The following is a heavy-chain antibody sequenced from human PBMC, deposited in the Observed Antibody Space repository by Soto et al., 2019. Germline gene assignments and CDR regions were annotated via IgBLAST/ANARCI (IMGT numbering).Heavy chain of an antibody. CDR2: ISGTTDNT. Sequence: GGTLRLSCSASVFTFSSHALSWVRQAPGKGLELVSAISGTTDNTYFAESAKGRYTISRDNSKNTLYLQMNSLRAEDMALYYCARSLLGVIIHFDSWGQGTLVTVSP. D-gene: IGHD3-10*01. CDR1: VFTFSSHA. CDR3: ARSLLGVIIHFDS. V-gene: IGHV3-23*01. J-gene: IGHJ4*02.